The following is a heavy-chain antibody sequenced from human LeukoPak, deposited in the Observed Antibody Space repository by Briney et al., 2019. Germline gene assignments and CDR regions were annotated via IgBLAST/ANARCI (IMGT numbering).Heavy chain of an antibody. Sequence: PSQTLFLTCTVSGGSISSGDYYWSWIRQPPGKGLEWIGYIYYSGSTNYNPSLKSRVTISVDTSKNQFSLKLSSVTAADTAVYYCATQGPAVAGTRGDYWGQGTLVTVSS. D-gene: IGHD6-19*01. CDR3: ATQGPAVAGTRGDY. V-gene: IGHV4-30-4*08. CDR2: IYYSGST. CDR1: GGSISSGDYY. J-gene: IGHJ4*02.